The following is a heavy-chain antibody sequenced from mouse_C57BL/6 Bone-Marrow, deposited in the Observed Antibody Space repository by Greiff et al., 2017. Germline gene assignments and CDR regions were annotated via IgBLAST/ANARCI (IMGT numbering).Heavy chain of an antibody. D-gene: IGHD1-1*01. CDR1: GYTFTSYW. V-gene: IGHV1-69*01. CDR2: IDPSDSYT. Sequence: VQLQQPGAELVMPGASVKLSCKASGYTFTSYWMHWVKQRPGQGLEWIGEIDPSDSYTNYNQKFKGKSTLTVDKSSSTAYMQLSSLTSEDSAVYYGARSDYYGSSYEDAMDYWGQGTSVTVSS. CDR3: ARSDYYGSSYEDAMDY. J-gene: IGHJ4*01.